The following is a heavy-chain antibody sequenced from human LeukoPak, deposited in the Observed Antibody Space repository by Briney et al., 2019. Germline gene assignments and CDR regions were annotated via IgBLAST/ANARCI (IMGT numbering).Heavy chain of an antibody. V-gene: IGHV1-2*06. D-gene: IGHD7-27*01. J-gene: IGHJ4*02. CDR1: GHTFTSYY. CDR3: ARETGGSFEYFDY. Sequence: ASVKVSCKASGHTFTSYYIHWVRQAPGQGLEWMGRINPSSGGTNYAQKFQGRVTMTRDTSITTAYMGLSSLRSDDTAVYYCARETGGSFEYFDYWGQGTLVTVSS. CDR2: INPSSGGT.